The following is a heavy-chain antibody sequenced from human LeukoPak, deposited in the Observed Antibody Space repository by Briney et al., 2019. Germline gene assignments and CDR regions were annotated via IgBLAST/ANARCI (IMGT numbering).Heavy chain of an antibody. V-gene: IGHV4-34*01. CDR2: INHSGST. CDR1: GGSFSGYY. Sequence: MASETLSLTCAVYGGSFSGYYWSWIRQPPGKGLEWIGEINHSGSTNYNPSLKSRVTISVDTSKNQFSLKLSSVTAADTAVYYCARVRWLQLDAFDIWGQGTMVTVSS. J-gene: IGHJ3*02. CDR3: ARVRWLQLDAFDI. D-gene: IGHD5-24*01.